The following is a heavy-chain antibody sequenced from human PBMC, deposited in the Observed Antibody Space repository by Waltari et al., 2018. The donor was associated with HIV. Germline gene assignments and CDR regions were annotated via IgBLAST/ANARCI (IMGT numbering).Heavy chain of an antibody. CDR1: GFTFSNYA. CDR3: AKEGIIVITDAFDI. J-gene: IGHJ3*02. Sequence: EVQLLESGGGLVQQGGSMRLSCAASGFTFSNYAMSWVRQVPGKGLEWVSSISGSGGSTYYADSVKGRFTVSRDNSKDTLFLQMNSLRAEDTALYYCAKEGIIVITDAFDIWGQGTMVIVSS. V-gene: IGHV3-23*01. CDR2: ISGSGGST. D-gene: IGHD3-22*01.